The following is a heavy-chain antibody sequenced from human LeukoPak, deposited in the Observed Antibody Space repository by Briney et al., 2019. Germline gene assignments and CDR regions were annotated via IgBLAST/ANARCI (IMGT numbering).Heavy chain of an antibody. V-gene: IGHV4-39*01. J-gene: IGHJ4*02. Sequence: PSETLSLTCTVSGGSISSSTYYWGWIRQPPGKGLEWIGSGYYSGSTYSNPSLKSRVTISVDTSKNQFSLKLSSVTAADTAVYYCARHRSVAGQDYFDYWGQGTLVTVSS. D-gene: IGHD6-19*01. CDR3: ARHRSVAGQDYFDY. CDR2: GYYSGST. CDR1: GGSISSSTYY.